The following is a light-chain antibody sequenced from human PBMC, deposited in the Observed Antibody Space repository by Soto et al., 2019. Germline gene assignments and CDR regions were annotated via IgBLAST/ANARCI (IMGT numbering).Light chain of an antibody. CDR1: QSVSSNY. J-gene: IGKJ1*01. CDR2: IAS. CDR3: QQYGTSPWT. V-gene: IGKV3-20*01. Sequence: EIVLTQSPGTLSLFPGERATLSCRATQSVSSNYLAWYQQKPGQAPRLLIYIASSRATGTPDRFSGSGSGTDCTLTISRLEPEDFAVYYCQQYGTSPWTFGQGTKVEIK.